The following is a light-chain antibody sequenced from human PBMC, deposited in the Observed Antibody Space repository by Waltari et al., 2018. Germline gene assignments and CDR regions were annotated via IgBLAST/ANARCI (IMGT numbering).Light chain of an antibody. CDR2: VNSDGSH. Sequence: QLVLPQSPSASASLGASVKLTCTLRTGHSSTVAAWPQQRPEKGPRYLMKVNSDGSHSKGDEIPDRFSGSSSGAERYLTISNLQSEDEADYYCQTGGHGTWVFGGGTKLTVL. J-gene: IGLJ3*02. CDR1: TGHSSTV. V-gene: IGLV4-69*01. CDR3: QTGGHGTWV.